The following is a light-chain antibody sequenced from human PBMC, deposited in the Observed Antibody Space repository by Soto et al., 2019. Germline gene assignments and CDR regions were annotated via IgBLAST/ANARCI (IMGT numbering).Light chain of an antibody. CDR3: MQALQTPYT. Sequence: DIVMTQSPLSLPVTPGEPASISCRSSHSLIHISGYNFLDWFLQKPGQSPQLLIYLGYNRASGVPDRFSVSGSGTDFTLKISRVEAEDVGVYYCMQALQTPYTFGQGTKLEIK. CDR1: HSLIHISGYNF. V-gene: IGKV2-28*01. CDR2: LGY. J-gene: IGKJ2*01.